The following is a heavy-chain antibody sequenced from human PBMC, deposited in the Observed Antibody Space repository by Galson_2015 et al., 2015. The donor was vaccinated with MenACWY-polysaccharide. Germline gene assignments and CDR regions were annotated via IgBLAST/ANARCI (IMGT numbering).Heavy chain of an antibody. D-gene: IGHD1-26*01. Sequence: SVKVSCKASGYTFTTHYFHWMRQAPGQGLEWMGSINPNSGATTYAQRFQGRVMMTRDTSISTVYMELSSLKSDDTAVYYCARGGGRYHFDHWGQGTLVTVST. CDR2: INPNSGAT. CDR3: ARGGGRYHFDH. CDR1: GYTFTTHY. J-gene: IGHJ4*02. V-gene: IGHV1-2*02.